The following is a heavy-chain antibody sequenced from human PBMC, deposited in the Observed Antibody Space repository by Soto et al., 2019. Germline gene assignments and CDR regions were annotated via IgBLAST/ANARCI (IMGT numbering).Heavy chain of an antibody. CDR3: ARETTVAYAFDI. J-gene: IGHJ3*02. Sequence: PGGSLRLSCAASGFTFSSYSMNWVRQAPGKGLEWVSSISSSSSYIYYADSVKGRFTISRDNAKNSLYLQMNSLRAEDTAVYYCARETTVAYAFDIWGQGTMVTVSS. D-gene: IGHD4-17*01. CDR1: GFTFSSYS. V-gene: IGHV3-21*01. CDR2: ISSSSSYI.